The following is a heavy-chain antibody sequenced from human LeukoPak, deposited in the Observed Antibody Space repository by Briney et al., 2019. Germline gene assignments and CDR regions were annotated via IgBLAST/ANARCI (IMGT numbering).Heavy chain of an antibody. V-gene: IGHV3-21*01. CDR1: GFTFSSYS. CDR2: ISSSSSYI. D-gene: IGHD7-27*01. Sequence: PGGSLRLSCAASGFTFSSYSMNWVRQAPEKGLEWVSSISSSSSYIYYADSVKGRFTISRDNAKNSLYLQMNSLRAEDTAVYYCARGLVFRGDPWGQGTLVTVSS. J-gene: IGHJ5*02. CDR3: ARGLVFRGDP.